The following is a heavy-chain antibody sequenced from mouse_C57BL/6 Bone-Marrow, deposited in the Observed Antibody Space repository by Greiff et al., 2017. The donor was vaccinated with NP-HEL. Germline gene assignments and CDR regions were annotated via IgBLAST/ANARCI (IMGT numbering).Heavy chain of an antibody. Sequence: VKLQESGPGLVQPSQSLSITCTVSGFSLTSYGVHWVRQSPGKGLEWLGVIWSGGSTDYNAAFISRLSISKDNSKSQVFFKMNSLQADDTAIYYCARVLWAYWGQGTLVTVSA. CDR2: IWSGGST. D-gene: IGHD6-2*01. CDR1: GFSLTSYG. V-gene: IGHV2-2*01. J-gene: IGHJ3*01. CDR3: ARVLWAY.